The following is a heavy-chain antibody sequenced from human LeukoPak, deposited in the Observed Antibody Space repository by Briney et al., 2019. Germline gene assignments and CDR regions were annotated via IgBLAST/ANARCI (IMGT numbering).Heavy chain of an antibody. D-gene: IGHD2-2*01. J-gene: IGHJ3*02. CDR2: IAYSGDT. Sequence: TETLSLTCTVSGGSINNYYWSWIRQPPGKGLEWIGYIAYSGDTNYNPSLKSRVTISLDTSKNQFSLNLNSMTAADTAVYYCVREVQYQLHAFDIWGQGTTVTVSS. CDR3: VREVQYQLHAFDI. CDR1: GGSINNYY. V-gene: IGHV4-59*01.